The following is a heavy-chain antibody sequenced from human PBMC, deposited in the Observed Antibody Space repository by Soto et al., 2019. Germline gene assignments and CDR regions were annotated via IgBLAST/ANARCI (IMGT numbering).Heavy chain of an antibody. V-gene: IGHV3-30*18. J-gene: IGHJ4*02. CDR1: GFTFSSYG. CDR2: ISYDGSNK. CDR3: AKVSSSWYAGFFDL. Sequence: HPGGSLRLSCAASGFTFSSYGMHWVRQAPGKGLEWVAVISYDGSNKYYADSVKGRFTISRDNSMNTLYLQMNTLRVEDTAVYYCAKVSSSWYAGFFDLWGQGTLVTVSS. D-gene: IGHD6-13*01.